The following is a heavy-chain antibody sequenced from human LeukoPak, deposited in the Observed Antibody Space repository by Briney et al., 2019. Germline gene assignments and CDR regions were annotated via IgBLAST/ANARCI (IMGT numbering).Heavy chain of an antibody. CDR1: GGSISSGSYY. CDR3: ARKWGMASSGTFDY. J-gene: IGHJ4*02. D-gene: IGHD6-13*01. CDR2: IYYSGIT. V-gene: IGHV4-39*07. Sequence: PSETLSLTCTVSGGSISSGSYYWGWIRQPPGKGLEWIGSIYYSGITYYNPSLKSRVTISVDTSKSQFSLKLNSVTAADTAMYYCARKWGMASSGTFDYWGQGILVTVSS.